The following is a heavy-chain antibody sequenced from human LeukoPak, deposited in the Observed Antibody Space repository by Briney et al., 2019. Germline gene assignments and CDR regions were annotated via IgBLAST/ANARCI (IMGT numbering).Heavy chain of an antibody. Sequence: SETLSLTCAVSGYSISRGYYWGWIRQPPGKGLEWIGSIYHSGSTYYNPSLKSRVTISVDTSKNQFSLKLSSVTAADTAVYYCARGSFGIAAAGTQYFDYWGQGTLVTVSS. CDR1: GYSISRGYY. J-gene: IGHJ4*02. D-gene: IGHD6-13*01. CDR2: IYHSGST. V-gene: IGHV4-38-2*01. CDR3: ARGSFGIAAAGTQYFDY.